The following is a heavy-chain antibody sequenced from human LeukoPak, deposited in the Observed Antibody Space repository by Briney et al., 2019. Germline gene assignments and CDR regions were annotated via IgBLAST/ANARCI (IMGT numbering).Heavy chain of an antibody. Sequence: SETLSLTCSVSGYSISSGYFWGWVRQPPGKGLEWIGGFTHSGGTNSNPSLKSRVTISIDTSKNQFSLRLSSVTAADTAVYFCARGIMDIQLPAAQRFDPWGQGTLVTVSS. D-gene: IGHD5-18*01. CDR1: GYSISSGYF. CDR2: FTHSGGT. CDR3: ARGIMDIQLPAAQRFDP. V-gene: IGHV4-38-2*02. J-gene: IGHJ5*02.